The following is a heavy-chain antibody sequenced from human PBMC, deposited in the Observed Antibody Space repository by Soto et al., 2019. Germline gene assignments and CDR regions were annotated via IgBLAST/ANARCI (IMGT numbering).Heavy chain of an antibody. V-gene: IGHV3-33*01. D-gene: IGHD2-8*01. Sequence: PGGSLRLSCAASGFTFSSHGMHWVRQAPGKGLEWVAVIWYDGSNRNYGDSVKGRFTISRDNSKNTLYLQMNSLRAEDTAVYNCARDRDNGLDYWGQGTLVTVSS. J-gene: IGHJ4*02. CDR2: IWYDGSNR. CDR1: GFTFSSHG. CDR3: ARDRDNGLDY.